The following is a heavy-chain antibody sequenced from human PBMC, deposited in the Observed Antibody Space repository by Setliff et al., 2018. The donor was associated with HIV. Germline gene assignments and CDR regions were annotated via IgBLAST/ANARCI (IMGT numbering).Heavy chain of an antibody. CDR1: GYTFTGYY. V-gene: IGHV1-2*02. CDR2: INPNSGGT. D-gene: IGHD4-17*01. Sequence: ASVKVSCKASGYTFTGYYMHWVRQAPGQGLEWMGWINPNSGGTTYAQKFQGRVTMTRDTSISTAYMEVNSLRSEDTAVYFCARNWGDYGDYLGWFDPWGQGTLVTVSS. CDR3: ARNWGDYGDYLGWFDP. J-gene: IGHJ5*02.